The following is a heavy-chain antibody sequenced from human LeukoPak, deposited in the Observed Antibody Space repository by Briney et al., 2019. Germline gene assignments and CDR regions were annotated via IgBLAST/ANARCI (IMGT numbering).Heavy chain of an antibody. J-gene: IGHJ4*02. CDR2: IYYSGST. D-gene: IGHD2-2*01. CDR1: GGSISSYY. V-gene: IGHV4-39*07. Sequence: PSETLSLTCTVSGGSISSYYWGWIRQPPGKGLEWIASIYYSGSTYYNPSLKSRVTISLDTSKNQFSLKLSSVTAADTAVYYCARVIPAAMLDYWGQGTMVTVSS. CDR3: ARVIPAAMLDY.